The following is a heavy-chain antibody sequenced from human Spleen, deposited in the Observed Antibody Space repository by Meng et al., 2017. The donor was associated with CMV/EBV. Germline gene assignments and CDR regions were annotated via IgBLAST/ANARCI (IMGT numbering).Heavy chain of an antibody. V-gene: IGHV3-33*06. J-gene: IGHJ4*02. Sequence: AASGFPFSSYGMPWVRQAPGKGLEWVAVIWYDGSNKYYADSVKGRFTISRDNSKNTLYLQMNSLRAEDTAVYYCAKDETYSSSWYYYWGQGTLVTVFS. CDR3: AKDETYSSSWYYY. CDR2: IWYDGSNK. CDR1: GFPFSSYG. D-gene: IGHD6-13*01.